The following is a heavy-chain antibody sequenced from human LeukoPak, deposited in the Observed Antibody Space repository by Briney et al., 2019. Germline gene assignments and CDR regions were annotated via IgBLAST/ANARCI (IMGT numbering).Heavy chain of an antibody. D-gene: IGHD1-26*01. CDR2: INPSGGST. CDR3: ARAVASMGATTGFDY. V-gene: IGHV1-46*01. Sequence: ASVTVSCTASDYTFTSHYMHWVRQAPGQGLEWMGIINPSGGSTSYAQKFQGRVTMTRDTSTSTVYMELSSLRSEDTAVYYCARAVASMGATTGFDYWGQGTLVAVSS. J-gene: IGHJ4*02. CDR1: DYTFTSHY.